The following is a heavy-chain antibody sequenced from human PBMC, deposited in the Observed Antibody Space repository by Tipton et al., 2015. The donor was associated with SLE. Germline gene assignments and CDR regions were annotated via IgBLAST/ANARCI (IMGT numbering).Heavy chain of an antibody. Sequence: TLSLTCTVSGGSISSSSYYWGWIRQPPGKGLEWIGCIYYSGSTYYNPSLKSRVTISVDTSKNQFSLKLSSVTAADTAVYYCARTQGVWSGYYMDYWGQGTLVTVSS. D-gene: IGHD3-3*01. CDR2: IYYSGST. CDR3: ARTQGVWSGYYMDY. V-gene: IGHV4-39*07. J-gene: IGHJ4*02. CDR1: GGSISSSSYY.